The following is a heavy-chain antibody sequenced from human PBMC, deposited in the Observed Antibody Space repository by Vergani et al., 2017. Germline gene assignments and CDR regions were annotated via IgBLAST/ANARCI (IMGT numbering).Heavy chain of an antibody. V-gene: IGHV1-69*01. D-gene: IGHD2-15*01. J-gene: IGHJ3*02. Sequence: QVQLVQSGAEVKKPGSSVKVSCKASGGTFSSYAISWVRQAPGQGLEWMGGIIPIFGTANYAQKFQGRVTITADESTSTAYMELSSLSSEATAVYYCARICSGGSCYWLRYAFDIWGQGTMVTVSS. CDR2: IIPIFGTA. CDR1: GGTFSSYA. CDR3: ARICSGGSCYWLRYAFDI.